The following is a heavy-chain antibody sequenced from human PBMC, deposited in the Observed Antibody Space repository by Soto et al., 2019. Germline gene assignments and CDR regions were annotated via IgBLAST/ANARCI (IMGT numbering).Heavy chain of an antibody. J-gene: IGHJ4*02. CDR1: GFTFSSYW. CDR2: MNGDGTST. D-gene: IGHD1-1*01. CDR3: ARSTSGRSEY. V-gene: IGHV3-74*01. Sequence: EVQLVESGGGLVQPGGSLRLCCAASGFTFSSYWMHWVRQVPGKGLVWVSRMNGDGTSTNYADSVKGRFTISRDNAKNTLYLQMNSLRAEDTAVYYCARSTSGRSEYRGQGTLVSVSS.